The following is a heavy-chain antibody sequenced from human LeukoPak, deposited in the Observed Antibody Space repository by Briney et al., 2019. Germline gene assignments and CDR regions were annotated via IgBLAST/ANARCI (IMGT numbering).Heavy chain of an antibody. Sequence: ASVKVSCKASGYTFTNYYIHWVRQAPGQGPEWMGIINPSGGGTNYQGRVTMTRDTSTSTVYMELSSLRSGDTAVYYCARDLRYSSGWSASGMDVWGKGTTVTISS. CDR1: GYTFTNYY. V-gene: IGHV1-46*01. D-gene: IGHD6-19*01. CDR2: INPSGGGT. CDR3: ARDLRYSSGWSASGMDV. J-gene: IGHJ6*03.